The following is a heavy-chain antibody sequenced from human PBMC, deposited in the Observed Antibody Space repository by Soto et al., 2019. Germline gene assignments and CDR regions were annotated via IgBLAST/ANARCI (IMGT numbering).Heavy chain of an antibody. CDR2: ITSGSDYI. J-gene: IGHJ4*02. V-gene: IGHV3-21*01. Sequence: LRLSCAASGFTFSSYTMNWVRQAPGKGLEWVAFITSGSDYIYYADSVKGRFTISRDDANNSLFLQMSSLRAEDTAVYYCTREHVVTIFRRGQRGSFDNWSQGTLVTVSS. D-gene: IGHD3-9*01. CDR1: GFTFSSYT. CDR3: TREHVVTIFRRGQRGSFDN.